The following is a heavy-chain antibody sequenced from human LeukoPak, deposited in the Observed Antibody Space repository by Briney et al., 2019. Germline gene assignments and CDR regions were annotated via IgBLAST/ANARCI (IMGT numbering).Heavy chain of an antibody. CDR2: IYYSGST. Sequence: PSQTLSLTCTVSGGSISSGGYYWSWIRQHPGKGLEWIGYIYYSGSTYYNPSLKSRDTISVDTSKNQFSLKLSSVTAADTAVYYCARDKQGSAFDYWGQGTLVTVSS. D-gene: IGHD2-15*01. J-gene: IGHJ4*02. CDR1: GGSISSGGYY. V-gene: IGHV4-31*03. CDR3: ARDKQGSAFDY.